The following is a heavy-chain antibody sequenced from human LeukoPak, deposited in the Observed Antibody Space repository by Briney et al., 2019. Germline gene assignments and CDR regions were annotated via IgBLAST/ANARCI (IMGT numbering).Heavy chain of an antibody. D-gene: IGHD4-23*01. CDR2: IYYSGST. CDR1: GGSFSDYY. V-gene: IGHV4-30-4*01. J-gene: IGHJ4*02. Sequence: SETLSLTCAVYGGSFSDYYWSWIRQPPGKGLEWIGYIYYSGSTYYNPSLKSRVTISVDTSKNQFSLKLSSVTAADTAVYYCARDLLNEGNHLDYWGQGTLVTVSP. CDR3: ARDLLNEGNHLDY.